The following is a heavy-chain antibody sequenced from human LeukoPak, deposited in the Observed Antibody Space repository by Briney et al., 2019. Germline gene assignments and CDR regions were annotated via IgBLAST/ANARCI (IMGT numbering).Heavy chain of an antibody. CDR1: GFTFSSYW. CDR3: ARVDSEYQLLFRYDILTGVYYFDY. J-gene: IGHJ4*02. CDR2: IKQDGSEK. Sequence: GGSLRLSCAASGFTFSSYWMSWVRQAPGKGLEWVANIKQDGSEKYYVDSVKGRFTISRDNAKNSLYLQMNSLRAEDAAVYYCARVDSEYQLLFRYDILTGVYYFDYWGQGTLVTVSS. V-gene: IGHV3-7*01. D-gene: IGHD3-9*01.